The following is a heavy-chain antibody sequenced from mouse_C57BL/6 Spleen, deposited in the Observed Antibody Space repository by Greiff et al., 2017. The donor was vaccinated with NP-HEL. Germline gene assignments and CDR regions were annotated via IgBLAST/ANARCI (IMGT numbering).Heavy chain of an antibody. D-gene: IGHD1-1*02. CDR3: ARPTGWDYFDY. CDR1: GYTFTDYY. J-gene: IGHJ2*01. CDR2: INPNNGGT. V-gene: IGHV1-26*01. Sequence: EVQLQQSGPELVKPGASVKISCKASGYTFTDYYMNWVKQSHGTSLEWLGDINPNNGGTSYNQKFKGKATLPLDKSSSTAYLGLRSLTCEDPAVYYWARPTGWDYFDYWGQGTTLTVSS.